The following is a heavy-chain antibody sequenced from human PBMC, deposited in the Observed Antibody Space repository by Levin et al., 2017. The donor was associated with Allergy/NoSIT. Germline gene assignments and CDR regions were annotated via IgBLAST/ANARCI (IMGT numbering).Heavy chain of an antibody. Sequence: SETLSLTCAVYGGSFSGYYWSWIRQPPGKGLEWIGEINHSGSTNYNPSLKSRVTISVDTSKNQFSLKLSSVTAADTAVYYCARAFTQQLSAIPYYFDYWGQGTLVTVSS. CDR1: GGSFSGYY. D-gene: IGHD6-13*01. V-gene: IGHV4-34*01. CDR3: ARAFTQQLSAIPYYFDY. J-gene: IGHJ4*02. CDR2: INHSGST.